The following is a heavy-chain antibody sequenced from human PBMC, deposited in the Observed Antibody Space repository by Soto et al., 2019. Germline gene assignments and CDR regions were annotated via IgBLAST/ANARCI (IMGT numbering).Heavy chain of an antibody. D-gene: IGHD3-3*01. CDR3: ARDGGYYDFWSGYRQT. J-gene: IGHJ5*02. Sequence: WVRQHPGKGLEWIGYIYYSGSTYYNPSLKSRVTISVDTSKNQFSLKLSSVTAADTAVYYCARDGGYYDFWSGYRQTWGQGTLVTVSS. CDR2: IYYSGST. V-gene: IGHV4-31*02.